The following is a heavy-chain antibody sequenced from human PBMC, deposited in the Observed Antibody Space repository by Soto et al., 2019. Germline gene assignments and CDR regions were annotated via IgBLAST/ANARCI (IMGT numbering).Heavy chain of an antibody. CDR3: ARAWGFSSGCYGSFYY. D-gene: IGHD6-19*01. CDR2: TYYRSKWYN. J-gene: IGHJ4*02. V-gene: IGHV6-1*01. Sequence: PTESLPEAICVDSDCRNRASGKWIRQSPSRGVEWLGRTYYRSKWYNDYAVSVKSRITINPDTSKNQFSLQLNSVTPEDTAVYYCARAWGFSSGCYGSFYYWGQGTLVTVSS. CDR1: VDSDCRNRAS.